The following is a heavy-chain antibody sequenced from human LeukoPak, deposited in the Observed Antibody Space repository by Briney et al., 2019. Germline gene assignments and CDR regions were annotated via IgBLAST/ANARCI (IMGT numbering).Heavy chain of an antibody. CDR3: ARDRWDDISNWSGSFDF. D-gene: IGHD6-13*01. J-gene: IGHJ4*02. Sequence: PSETLSLTCTVSGGSVSSYFWSWIRQPAGKGLEWIGRVSAHGNTNYNPSLMSRVTMSVDTSKNQFSLKVNSVTAADTAVYYCARDRWDDISNWSGSFDFWGQGTLVTVSS. V-gene: IGHV4-4*07. CDR1: GGSVSSYF. CDR2: VSAHGNT.